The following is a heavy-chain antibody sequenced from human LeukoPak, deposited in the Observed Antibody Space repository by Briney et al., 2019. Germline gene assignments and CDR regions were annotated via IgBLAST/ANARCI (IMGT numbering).Heavy chain of an antibody. D-gene: IGHD3-10*01. Sequence: PGGSLRLSCAASRFTFSDYAMTWVRQTPGKGLEWVSAINTSGGTTYYADSVKGRFTISRDSSKETLYLQMNGLRAEDTAVYYCAKSGRAAGRLTNWFDPWGQGTLVTVSS. J-gene: IGHJ5*02. CDR2: INTSGGTT. CDR3: AKSGRAAGRLTNWFDP. V-gene: IGHV3-23*01. CDR1: RFTFSDYA.